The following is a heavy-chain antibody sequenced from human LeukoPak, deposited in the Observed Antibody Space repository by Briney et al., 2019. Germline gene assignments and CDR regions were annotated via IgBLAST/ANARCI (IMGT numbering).Heavy chain of an antibody. D-gene: IGHD1-26*01. V-gene: IGHV3-7*01. J-gene: IGHJ4*02. CDR2: IRQDGSEK. CDR3: ARDPHSGSYPIDY. CDR1: GFTFSDFW. Sequence: GGSLRLSCAASGFTFSDFWMSWVRQAPGKGLEWVANIRQDGSEKFYVASVKGRFTISRDNAKNSLYLQMNSLRAEDTAVYYCARDPHSGSYPIDYWGQGTLVTVSS.